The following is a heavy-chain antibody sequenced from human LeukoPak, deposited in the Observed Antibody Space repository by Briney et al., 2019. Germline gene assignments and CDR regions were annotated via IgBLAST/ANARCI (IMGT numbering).Heavy chain of an antibody. D-gene: IGHD6-13*01. V-gene: IGHV3-15*05. CDR1: GFTFSYVW. CDR3: ATDSSSWYMPECFHH. Sequence: GGSLRLSCTASGFTFSYVWMSWVRQAPGMGLEWVGRIKRKTDGGTTDYAAPVKGRFTISRDDSKNTLYLQMSSLKTEDTGVYYCATDSSSWYMPECFHHWGQGTLVTVSS. J-gene: IGHJ1*01. CDR2: IKRKTDGGTT.